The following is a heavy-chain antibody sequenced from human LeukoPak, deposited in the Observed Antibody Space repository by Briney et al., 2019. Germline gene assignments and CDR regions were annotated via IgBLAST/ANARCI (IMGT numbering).Heavy chain of an antibody. CDR2: IIPIFGTA. J-gene: IGHJ5*02. CDR3: ARLGYYDSSGFHNWFDP. V-gene: IGHV1-69*05. Sequence: GASVKVSCKASGGTFSSYAISWVRQAPGQGLEWMGRIIPIFGTAIYAQKFQGRVTITTDESTSTAYMELSSLRSEDTAVYYCARLGYYDSSGFHNWFDPWGQGTLVTVSS. CDR1: GGTFSSYA. D-gene: IGHD3-22*01.